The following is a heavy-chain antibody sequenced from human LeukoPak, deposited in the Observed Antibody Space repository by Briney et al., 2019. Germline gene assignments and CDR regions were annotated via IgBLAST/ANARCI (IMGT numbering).Heavy chain of an antibody. CDR3: ARSVGGNWFDP. CDR2: IYYSGST. Sequence: SETLSLTCTVSGVSISSYYWSWIRQPPGKGLEWIGYIYYSGSTNYNPSLKSRVTISVDTPKNQFSLKLSSVTAADTAVYYCARSVGGNWFDPWGQGTLVTVSS. CDR1: GVSISSYY. J-gene: IGHJ5*02. D-gene: IGHD2-15*01. V-gene: IGHV4-59*01.